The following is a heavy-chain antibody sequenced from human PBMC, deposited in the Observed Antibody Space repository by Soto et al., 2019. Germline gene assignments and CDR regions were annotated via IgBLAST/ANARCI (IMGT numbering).Heavy chain of an antibody. Sequence: ASVKVSCKVSGYTLTELSMHWVRQAPGKRLEWMGGFDPEDGETIYAQKFQGRVTMTEDTSTDTAYMELSSLRSEDTAVYYCATDPVAARPQDMYYYGMDVWGQGTTVTVSS. J-gene: IGHJ6*02. CDR3: ATDPVAARPQDMYYYGMDV. D-gene: IGHD6-6*01. V-gene: IGHV1-24*01. CDR2: FDPEDGET. CDR1: GYTLTELS.